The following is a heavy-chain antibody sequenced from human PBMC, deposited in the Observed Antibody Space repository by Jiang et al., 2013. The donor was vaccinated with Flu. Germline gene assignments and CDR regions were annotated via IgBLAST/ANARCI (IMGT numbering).Heavy chain of an antibody. J-gene: IGHJ3*02. Sequence: TVSSSYMSWVRQAPGKGLEWVSIIYSGGSTNYADSVEGRCTISRDNSKNTVFLQLNSLRAEDTGVFFCARSVTDYTTSRPGALDIWGQGTMVTVSS. D-gene: IGHD2-2*02. V-gene: IGHV3-66*01. CDR3: ARSVTDYTTSRPGALDI. CDR1: TVSSSY. CDR2: IYSGGST.